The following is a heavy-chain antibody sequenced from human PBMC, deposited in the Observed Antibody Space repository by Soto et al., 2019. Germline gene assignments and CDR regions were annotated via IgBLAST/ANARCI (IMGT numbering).Heavy chain of an antibody. V-gene: IGHV4-59*01. CDR2: IYYSGST. CDR1: GGSISSYY. D-gene: IGHD3-10*01. J-gene: IGHJ3*02. CDR3: TGRYGSAFDI. Sequence: PSETLSLTCTVSGGSISSYYWSWIRQPPGKGLEWIGYIYYSGSTNYNPSLKSRVTISVDTSKNQFSLKLSSVTAADTSVYYCTGRYGSAFDIWGRGTMVTVSS.